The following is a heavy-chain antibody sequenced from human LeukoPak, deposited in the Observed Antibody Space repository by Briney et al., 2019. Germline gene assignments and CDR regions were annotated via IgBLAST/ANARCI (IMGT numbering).Heavy chain of an antibody. D-gene: IGHD3-3*01. V-gene: IGHV4-34*01. J-gene: IGHJ6*02. CDR3: ARGGQVVSLWSGYYSGGRYYGMDV. CDR2: INHSGST. CDR1: GGSFSGYY. Sequence: SETLSLTCAVYGGSFSGYYWSWIRQPPGKGLEWIGEINHSGSTNYNPSLKSRVTISVDMSKNQFSLKLSSVTAADTAVYYCARGGQVVSLWSGYYSGGRYYGMDVWGQGTTVTVSS.